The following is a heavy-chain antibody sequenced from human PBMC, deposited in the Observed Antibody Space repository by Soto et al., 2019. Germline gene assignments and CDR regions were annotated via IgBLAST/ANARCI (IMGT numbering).Heavy chain of an antibody. Sequence: PGGSLRLSCTASGFTFSSYGMGWVRQAPGKGLQWVSTIRGDGGQTHYTDSVKGRFSISRDNSKNTLYLQMNSLRAEDTAVYYCARDPELLRIYYYYGMDVWGQGTTVTVSS. D-gene: IGHD1-26*01. CDR1: GFTFSSYG. CDR3: ARDPELLRIYYYYGMDV. J-gene: IGHJ6*02. CDR2: IRGDGGQT. V-gene: IGHV3-23*01.